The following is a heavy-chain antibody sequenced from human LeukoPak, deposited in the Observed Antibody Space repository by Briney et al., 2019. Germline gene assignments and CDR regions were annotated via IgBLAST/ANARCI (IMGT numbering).Heavy chain of an antibody. CDR2: MNPDTEIT. CDR1: GYTFTSYD. D-gene: IGHD3/OR15-3a*01. Sequence: ASVKVSCKAYGYTFTSYDLNWVRQASGQGLEWMGWMNPDTEITDYAQKFQGRVTMTRDTSISTAYMELSGLTSEDTAVYFCATSSGLTTHDAFDIWGQGTVVTVSS. CDR3: ATSSGLTTHDAFDI. V-gene: IGHV1-8*01. J-gene: IGHJ3*02.